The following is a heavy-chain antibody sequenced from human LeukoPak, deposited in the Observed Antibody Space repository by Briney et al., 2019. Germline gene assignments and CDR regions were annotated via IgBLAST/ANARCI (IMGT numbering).Heavy chain of an antibody. Sequence: PGGSLRLSCAASGFTFSSYGMHWVRQAPGKGLEWVAFIRYDGSNKYYADFVKGRFTISRDNSKNTLYLQMNSLRAEDTAVYYCVRGGSNYGIIIYSRYFAYWGQGTLVTVSS. D-gene: IGHD3-16*01. CDR1: GFTFSSYG. CDR3: VRGGSNYGIIIYSRYFAY. CDR2: IRYDGSNK. J-gene: IGHJ4*02. V-gene: IGHV3-30*02.